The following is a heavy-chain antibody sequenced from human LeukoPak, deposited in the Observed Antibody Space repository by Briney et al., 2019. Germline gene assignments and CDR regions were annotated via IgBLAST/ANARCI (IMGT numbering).Heavy chain of an antibody. CDR3: ARENEGAYFDY. D-gene: IGHD1-1*01. CDR2: IYYSGST. J-gene: IGHJ4*02. V-gene: IGHV4-59*01. CDR1: GGSINNYY. Sequence: PSETLSLTCTVSGGSINNYYWSWIRQPPAKGLEWIGYIYYSGSTNYNPSLKSRVTISVETYKNEFSLKLRSVTAADTAVYYCARENEGAYFDYWGQGTLVTVSS.